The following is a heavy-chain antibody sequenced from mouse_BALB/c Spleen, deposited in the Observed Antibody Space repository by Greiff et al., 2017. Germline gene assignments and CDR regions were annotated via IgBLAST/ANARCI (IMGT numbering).Heavy chain of an antibody. Sequence: EVQRVESGGGLVKPGGSLKLSCAASGFAFSSYDMSWVRQTPEKRLEWVAYISSGGGSTYYPDTVKGRFTISRDNAKNTLYLQMSSLKSEDTAMYYCARHEEYGNYVDAMDYWGQGTSVTVSS. CDR3: ARHEEYGNYVDAMDY. J-gene: IGHJ4*01. CDR2: ISSGGGST. CDR1: GFAFSSYD. D-gene: IGHD2-10*02. V-gene: IGHV5-12-1*01.